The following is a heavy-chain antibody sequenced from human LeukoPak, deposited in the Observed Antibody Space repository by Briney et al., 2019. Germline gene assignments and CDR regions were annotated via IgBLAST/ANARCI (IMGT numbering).Heavy chain of an antibody. CDR1: GFTFSIYA. V-gene: IGHV3-23*01. CDR3: AKARGTYYYDSSGYP. Sequence: QPGGSLRLSCAASGFTFSIYAMSWVRQAPGKGLEWVSGMGGTNGIIYYANSVKGRFTISRDNSKSTLYLQMNSLRAEDTAVYYCAKARGTYYYDSSGYPWGQGTLVTVSS. CDR2: MGGTNGII. D-gene: IGHD3-22*01. J-gene: IGHJ4*02.